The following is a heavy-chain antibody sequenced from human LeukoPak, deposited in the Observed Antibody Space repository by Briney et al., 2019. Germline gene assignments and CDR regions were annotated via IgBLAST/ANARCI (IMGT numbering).Heavy chain of an antibody. D-gene: IGHD6-19*01. J-gene: IGHJ4*02. CDR3: ARERGFIAVAGAFDY. CDR2: IIPIFGTA. CDR1: GGTFSSYA. V-gene: IGHV1-69*05. Sequence: GASVKVSCKASGGTFSSYAISWVRQAPGQGPEWMGRIIPIFGTANYAQKFQGRVTITTDESTSTAYMELSSLRSEDTAVYYCARERGFIAVAGAFDYWGQGTLVTVSS.